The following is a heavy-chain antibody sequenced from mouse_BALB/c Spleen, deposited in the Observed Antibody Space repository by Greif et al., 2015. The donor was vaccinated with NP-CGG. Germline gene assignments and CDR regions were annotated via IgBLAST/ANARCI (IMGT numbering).Heavy chain of an antibody. Sequence: EVKVVESGGGLVQPGGSLKLSCAASGFDFSRYWMSWVRQAPGKGLEWIGEINPDSSTINYTPSLKDKFIISRDNAKNTLYLQMSKVRSEDTALYYCARPGYDYEGFDYWGQGTTLTVSS. CDR3: ARPGYDYEGFDY. D-gene: IGHD2-4*01. V-gene: IGHV4-1*02. CDR1: GFDFSRYW. CDR2: INPDSSTI. J-gene: IGHJ2*01.